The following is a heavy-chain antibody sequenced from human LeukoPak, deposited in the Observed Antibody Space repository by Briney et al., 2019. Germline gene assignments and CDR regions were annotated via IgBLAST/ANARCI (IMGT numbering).Heavy chain of an antibody. V-gene: IGHV3-30*18. CDR1: GFTFSSYG. Sequence: GGSLRLSCAASGFTFSSYGMHWVRQAPGKGLEWVAVISYDGSNKYYADSVKGRFTISRDNSKNTLYLQMNSLRAEDTAVYYCAKGRVLRIAVAGTDWFDPWGQGTLVTVSS. CDR2: ISYDGSNK. D-gene: IGHD6-19*01. J-gene: IGHJ5*02. CDR3: AKGRVLRIAVAGTDWFDP.